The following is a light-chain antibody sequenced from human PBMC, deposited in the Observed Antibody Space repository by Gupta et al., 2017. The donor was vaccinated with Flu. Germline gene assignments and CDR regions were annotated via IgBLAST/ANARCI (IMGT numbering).Light chain of an antibody. CDR2: SNN. V-gene: IGLV1-44*01. CDR3: AAWDDSLDGVL. Sequence: QSVLTQPPSASGTPGRRVTISCSGSNSNIGSNSVNWYQQFPGTAPKLLIYSNNQRPSGVPDRFSGSKSGTSASLAISGLQSEDEADYYCAAWDDSLDGVLFGGGTKLTVL. J-gene: IGLJ2*01. CDR1: NSNIGSNS.